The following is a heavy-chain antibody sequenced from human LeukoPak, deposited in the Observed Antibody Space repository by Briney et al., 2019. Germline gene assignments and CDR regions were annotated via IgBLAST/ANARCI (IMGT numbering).Heavy chain of an antibody. CDR3: AKDRVRRNDFFLGLIYFDY. Sequence: GGSLRLSCAASGFTVSSNYMSWVRQAPGKGLEWVSVIHSGGSTYYADSVKGRFTISRDNSKNTLYLQMNSLRAEDTAVYYCAKDRVRRNDFFLGLIYFDYWGQGTLVTVSS. V-gene: IGHV3-66*01. CDR2: IHSGGST. J-gene: IGHJ4*02. D-gene: IGHD1-1*01. CDR1: GFTVSSNY.